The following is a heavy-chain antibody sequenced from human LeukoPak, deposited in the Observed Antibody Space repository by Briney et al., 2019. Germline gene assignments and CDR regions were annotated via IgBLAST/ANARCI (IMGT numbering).Heavy chain of an antibody. CDR3: AKTRPLDSSSWSHGDY. V-gene: IGHV3-23*01. Sequence: GGSLRLSCAASGFTFSSYWMNWARQAPGKGLEWVSAISGSGDSTYYGDSVKGRFTISRDNSKNTQYLQMNSLRAEDTAVYYCAKTRPLDSSSWSHGDYWGQGTLVTVSS. D-gene: IGHD6-13*01. CDR1: GFTFSSYW. CDR2: ISGSGDST. J-gene: IGHJ4*02.